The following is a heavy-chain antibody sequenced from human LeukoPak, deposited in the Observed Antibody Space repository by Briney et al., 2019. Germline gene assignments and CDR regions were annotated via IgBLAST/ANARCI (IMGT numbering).Heavy chain of an antibody. V-gene: IGHV3-74*01. CDR2: INSDGSGT. D-gene: IGHD2-2*01. J-gene: IGHJ4*02. CDR3: ARICSSTDCLIPD. Sequence: GGSLRLSCAASGFTFSRHWMHWVRQAPGKGLVWISRINSDGSGTNYADFVKGRFTISRDNAKNTVYLQINSLRNEDTAVYYCARICSSTDCLIPDWGQGTLVTVSS. CDR1: GFTFSRHW.